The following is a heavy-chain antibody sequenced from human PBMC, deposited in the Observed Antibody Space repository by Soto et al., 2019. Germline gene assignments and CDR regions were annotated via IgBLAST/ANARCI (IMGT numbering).Heavy chain of an antibody. D-gene: IGHD3-10*01. CDR2: IYSGGST. Sequence: EVQLVESGGGLIQPGGSLRLSCAASGFTVSSNYMSWVRQAPGKGLEWVSVIYSGGSTYYADSVKGRFTISRDNSKNTLYLEMNRLIAEDMAVYYWASGGGGHDDLEIWGQGTMVTVSS. J-gene: IGHJ3*02. V-gene: IGHV3-53*01. CDR1: GFTVSSNY. CDR3: ASGGGGHDDLEI.